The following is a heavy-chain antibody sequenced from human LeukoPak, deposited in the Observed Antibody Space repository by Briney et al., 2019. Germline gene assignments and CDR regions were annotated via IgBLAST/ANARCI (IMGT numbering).Heavy chain of an antibody. CDR1: GYTFTSYD. Sequence: GASVTVSRKASGYTFTSYDINWVRQATGQGLEWMGWMNPNSGNTGYAQTFQGRVTITRNTSISTAYMELSSLRSEDTAVYYCARANSGDSGWFDPWGQGTLVTVSS. D-gene: IGHD4-17*01. CDR2: MNPNSGNT. CDR3: ARANSGDSGWFDP. V-gene: IGHV1-8*03. J-gene: IGHJ5*02.